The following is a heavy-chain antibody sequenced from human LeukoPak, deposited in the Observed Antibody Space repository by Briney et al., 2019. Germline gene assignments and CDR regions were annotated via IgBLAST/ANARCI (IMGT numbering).Heavy chain of an antibody. J-gene: IGHJ5*02. CDR2: INHSGST. Sequence: PSETLSLTCAVYGGSFSGYYWSWIRQPPGKGLEWIGEINHSGSTNYNPSLKGRVTISVDTSKNQFSLKLSSVTAADTAVYYCARGVVRYCSSTSCLYNWFDPRGQGTPVTVSS. D-gene: IGHD2-2*01. CDR3: ARGVVRYCSSTSCLYNWFDP. V-gene: IGHV4-34*01. CDR1: GGSFSGYY.